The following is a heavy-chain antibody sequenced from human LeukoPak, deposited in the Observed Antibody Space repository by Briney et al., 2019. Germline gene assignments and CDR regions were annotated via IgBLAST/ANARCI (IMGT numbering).Heavy chain of an antibody. CDR2: TSSSGSTI. Sequence: GGSLKLSCAASGFTFSSHGMNWVRQAPGKGLEWVSYTSSSGSTIYYADSVKGRFTISRDNAKNSLYLQMNSLRAEDTAVYYCAELGITMIGGVWGKGTTVTVSS. J-gene: IGHJ6*04. CDR3: AELGITMIGGV. CDR1: GFTFSSHG. V-gene: IGHV3-48*04. D-gene: IGHD3-10*02.